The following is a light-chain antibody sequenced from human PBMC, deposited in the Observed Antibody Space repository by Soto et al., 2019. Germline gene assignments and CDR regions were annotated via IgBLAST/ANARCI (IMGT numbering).Light chain of an antibody. J-gene: IGLJ2*01. CDR2: RNN. Sequence: QSVLTQPPSASGTPGQRVTISCSGSSSNIGSNYVYWYQQLPGTAPKLLIYRNNQRPSGVPDRFSGSKSGTSASLAISGLRSGDEADYYCAAWDDSLSGRVVFGGGTQLTVL. V-gene: IGLV1-47*01. CDR3: AAWDDSLSGRVV. CDR1: SSNIGSNY.